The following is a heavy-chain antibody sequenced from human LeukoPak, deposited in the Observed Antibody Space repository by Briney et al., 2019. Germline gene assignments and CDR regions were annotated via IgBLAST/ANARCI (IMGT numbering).Heavy chain of an antibody. Sequence: SQTLSLTCTVSGGSISSGGYYWSWIRQHPGKGLEWIGYIYYSGSTNYNPSLKSRVTISVDTSKNQFSLKLSSVTAADTAAYYCARCYGSGSYHFDYWGQGTLVTVSS. J-gene: IGHJ4*02. CDR1: GGSISSGGYY. CDR3: ARCYGSGSYHFDY. V-gene: IGHV4-61*08. CDR2: IYYSGST. D-gene: IGHD3-10*01.